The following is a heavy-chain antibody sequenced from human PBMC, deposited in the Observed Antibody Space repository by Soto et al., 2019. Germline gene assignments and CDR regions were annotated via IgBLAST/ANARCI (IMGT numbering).Heavy chain of an antibody. D-gene: IGHD2-15*01. J-gene: IGHJ2*01. V-gene: IGHV3-30*18. CDR1: GFTFSSYG. CDR2: ISYDGNYK. Sequence: QVQLVESGGGVVQPGRSLRLSCAASGFTFSSYGMHWVRQAPGKGLEWVAVISYDGNYKYYADSVKGRFTIARDNSKNTLYVQMNSLRTEDTAVYYCAKGFDVRGTWYFDLWGRGTLVTVSS. CDR3: AKGFDVRGTWYFDL.